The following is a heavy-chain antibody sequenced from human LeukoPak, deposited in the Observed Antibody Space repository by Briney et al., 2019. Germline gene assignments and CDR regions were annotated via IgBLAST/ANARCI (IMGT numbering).Heavy chain of an antibody. CDR2: ISVYNGNT. CDR1: GYTFTGYY. V-gene: IGHV1-18*04. CDR3: ARDLVRGVIIIGY. Sequence: ASVKVSCKASGYTFTGYYMHWVRQAPGQGLEWMGWISVYNGNTNYAQKLQGRVTMTTDTSTSTAYMELRSLRSDDTAVYYCARDLVRGVIIIGYWGQGTLVTVSS. J-gene: IGHJ4*02. D-gene: IGHD3-10*01.